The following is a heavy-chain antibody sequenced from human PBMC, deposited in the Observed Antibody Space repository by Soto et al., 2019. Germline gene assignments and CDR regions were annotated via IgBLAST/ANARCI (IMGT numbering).Heavy chain of an antibody. D-gene: IGHD1-26*01. CDR3: AKVGGSYSRHVDY. CDR1: GFTFSSYA. J-gene: IGHJ4*02. Sequence: VQLLESGGGLVQPGGSLRLSCAASGFTFSSYAMSWVRQAPGKGLEWVSAISGSGGSTYYADSVKGRFTIARDNSKNTLYLQMNSLRAEDTAVYYWAKVGGSYSRHVDYWGQGTLVTVSS. V-gene: IGHV3-23*01. CDR2: ISGSGGST.